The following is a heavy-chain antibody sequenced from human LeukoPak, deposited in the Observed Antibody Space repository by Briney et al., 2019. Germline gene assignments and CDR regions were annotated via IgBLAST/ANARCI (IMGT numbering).Heavy chain of an antibody. D-gene: IGHD3-22*01. CDR3: ATTWYYDSRGYLFDD. CDR2: VYYNGDI. Sequence: PSETLSLTCTVSGGSISSGAYYWSWLRQSPGKGLEWIAYVYYNGDIMYNPSLKSRVTISLDTSKNQFSLSMTSVTAADTAVYFCATTWYYDSRGYLFDDWGHGTLVTVSS. V-gene: IGHV4-61*08. J-gene: IGHJ4*01. CDR1: GGSISSGAYY.